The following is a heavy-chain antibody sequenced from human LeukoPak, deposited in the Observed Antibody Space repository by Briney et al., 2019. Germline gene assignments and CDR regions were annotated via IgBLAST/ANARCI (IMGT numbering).Heavy chain of an antibody. V-gene: IGHV4-61*02. CDR2: IYTNGGD. J-gene: IGHJ4*02. Sequence: PSETLSLTRTVSGGSVTSGNYYWHWIRQPAGKGLEWIGRIYTNGGDSYNPSLKSRVTISIDASKNQFSLKLSSVTAADTAVYYCAREPPGYWGQGILVTVSS. CDR3: AREPPGY. CDR1: GGSVTSGNYY.